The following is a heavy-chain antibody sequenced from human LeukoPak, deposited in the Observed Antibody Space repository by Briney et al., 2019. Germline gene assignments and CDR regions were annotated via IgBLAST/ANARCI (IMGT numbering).Heavy chain of an antibody. Sequence: PSETLSLTCTVSGVSISSSSYCWGWIRQPPGQGLEWIGSIYYSGSTYYNPSLKSRVTISVDTSKNQLSLKLSSVTAADTAVYYCARGPLDYYDSRDYFDYWGQGTLVTVSS. V-gene: IGHV4-39*01. D-gene: IGHD3-22*01. CDR2: IYYSGST. J-gene: IGHJ4*02. CDR3: ARGPLDYYDSRDYFDY. CDR1: GVSISSSSYC.